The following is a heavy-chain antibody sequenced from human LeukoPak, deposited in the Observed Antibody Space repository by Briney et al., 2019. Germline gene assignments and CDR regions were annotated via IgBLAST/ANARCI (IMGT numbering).Heavy chain of an antibody. CDR1: GFTFSSYG. D-gene: IGHD2-2*01. Sequence: GRSLRLSCAASGFTFSSYGMHWVRQAPGKGLEWVAVIWYDGSNKYYADSVKGRFTISRDNSKNTLYLQMNSLRAEDTAVYYCARERGYCSSTSCYQLGAFDIWGQGTMVTVSS. CDR3: ARERGYCSSTSCYQLGAFDI. CDR2: IWYDGSNK. V-gene: IGHV3-33*01. J-gene: IGHJ3*02.